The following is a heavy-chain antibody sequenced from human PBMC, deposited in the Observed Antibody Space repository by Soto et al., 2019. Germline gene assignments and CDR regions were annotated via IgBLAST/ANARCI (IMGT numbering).Heavy chain of an antibody. J-gene: IGHJ6*03. D-gene: IGHD2-15*01. CDR2: ISSSGSTI. CDR1: GFTFSDYY. CDR3: ARDPRGGYCSGGSCTGYMDV. V-gene: IGHV3-11*01. Sequence: PGGSLRLSCAASGFTFSDYYMSWIRQAPWKGLEWVSYISSSGSTIYYADSVKGRFTISRDNAKNSLYLQMNSLRAEDTAVYYCARDPRGGYCSGGSCTGYMDVWGKGTTVTVSS.